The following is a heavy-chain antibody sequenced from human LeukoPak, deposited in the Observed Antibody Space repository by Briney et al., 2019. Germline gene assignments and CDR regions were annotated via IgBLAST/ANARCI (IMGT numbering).Heavy chain of an antibody. Sequence: GGSLRLSCAASGFTFNVYSMNWVRQAPGKGLEWVSFISSSLDSSMYYADSVKGRFTISRDNAKNSLYLQMNSLRAEDTAVYYCATRGVYVGETEVDYWGQGTLVTVSS. CDR1: GFTFNVYS. CDR3: ATRGVYVGETEVDY. J-gene: IGHJ4*02. CDR2: ISSSLDSSM. D-gene: IGHD3-16*01. V-gene: IGHV3-48*01.